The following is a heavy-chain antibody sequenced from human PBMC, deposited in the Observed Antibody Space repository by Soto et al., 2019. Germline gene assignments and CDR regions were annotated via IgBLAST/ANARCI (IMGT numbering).Heavy chain of an antibody. D-gene: IGHD3-3*01. CDR3: ARYPRVEAGIGV. Sequence: EGSLRVSCVASGFTFSSYSMNWVRQAPGKGLEWVSSISSSSSYIYYADSVKGRFTISRDNAKNSLYLQMNSLRAEDTAVYYCARYPRVEAGIGVWRRESTFTLSS. CDR1: GFTFSSYS. J-gene: IGHJ6*02. CDR2: ISSSSSYI. V-gene: IGHV3-21*01.